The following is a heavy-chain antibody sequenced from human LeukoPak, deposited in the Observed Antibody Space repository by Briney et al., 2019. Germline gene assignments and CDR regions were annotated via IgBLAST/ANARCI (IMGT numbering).Heavy chain of an antibody. CDR3: ARKRPNYFDY. CDR2: INWGSNHI. Sequence: PGGSLRLSCAVSGFTLRSCSMSWVRQAPGKGLEWVSYINWGSNHIYYADAVQSRFTISRDNAKNSLYLQMNSLRAEDTALYYCARKRPNYFDYWGQGTLVTVSS. J-gene: IGHJ4*02. V-gene: IGHV3-21*06. CDR1: GFTLRSCS.